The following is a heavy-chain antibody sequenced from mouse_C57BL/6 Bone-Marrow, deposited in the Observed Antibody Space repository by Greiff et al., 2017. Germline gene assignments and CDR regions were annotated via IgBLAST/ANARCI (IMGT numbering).Heavy chain of an antibody. CDR2: IFPGSGST. CDR3: AREGGIYYDYDGAWFAY. CDR1: GYTFTDYY. V-gene: IGHV1-75*01. D-gene: IGHD2-4*01. Sequence: QVHVKQSGPELVKPGASVKISCKASGYTFTDYYINWVKQRPGQGLEWIGWIFPGSGSTYYNEKFKGKATLTVDKSSSTAYMLLSSLTSEDSAVYFCAREGGIYYDYDGAWFAYWGQGTLVTVSA. J-gene: IGHJ3*01.